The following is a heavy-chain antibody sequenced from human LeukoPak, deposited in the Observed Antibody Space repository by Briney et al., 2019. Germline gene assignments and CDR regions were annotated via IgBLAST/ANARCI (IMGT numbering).Heavy chain of an antibody. V-gene: IGHV4-38-2*02. Sequence: SETLSLTCTVSGYSTSSGYCWGWVRQPPGKGLEYIGTLCQSGRSYSNPSLQSRVTISTDTSRNQFSLTLTSVTAADTAIYYCGRIDWVFDYWGQGALVTVSS. D-gene: IGHD3-9*01. CDR2: LCQSGRS. J-gene: IGHJ4*02. CDR1: GYSTSSGYC. CDR3: GRIDWVFDY.